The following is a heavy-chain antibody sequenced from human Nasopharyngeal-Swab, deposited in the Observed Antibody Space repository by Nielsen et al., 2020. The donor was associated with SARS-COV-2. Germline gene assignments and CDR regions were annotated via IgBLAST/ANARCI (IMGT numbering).Heavy chain of an antibody. CDR2: LTHDGST. J-gene: IGHJ6*02. D-gene: IGHD2-21*01. V-gene: IGHV4-34*01. CDR3: ARGGLSYYYYPLDV. CDR1: GGSVSGSS. Sequence: SETLSLTCGVYGGSVSGSSWSWIRQPPGRGLEWIGDLTHDGSTTYNASFRGRSAITSDRSSNQVSLRVNSMTAADSALYSCARGGLSYYYYPLDVWGQGTTVTVSS.